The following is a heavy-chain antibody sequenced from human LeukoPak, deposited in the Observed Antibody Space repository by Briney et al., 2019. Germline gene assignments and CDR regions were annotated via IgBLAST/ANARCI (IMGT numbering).Heavy chain of an antibody. V-gene: IGHV4-59*01. Sequence: SETLSLTCTISGDSISSNYWSCIRQPPGKGLEWIGYIYYTGRTKNNPSLKSRVTISVDTSKNQFSLKLTSVTAADTAVYYCASGPDFYMDVWGKGTTVTVSS. J-gene: IGHJ6*03. CDR2: IYYTGRT. CDR3: ASGPDFYMDV. CDR1: GDSISSNY. D-gene: IGHD3-3*01.